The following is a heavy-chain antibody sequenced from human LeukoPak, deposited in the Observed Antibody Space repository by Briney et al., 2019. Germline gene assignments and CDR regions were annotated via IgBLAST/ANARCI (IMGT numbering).Heavy chain of an antibody. Sequence: PSETLSLTCTVSGGSISSSSYYWGWIRQPPGKGLEWIGEINHSGSTNYNPSLKSRVTISVDTSKNQFSLKLSSVTAADTAVYYCARGHNFTAMVTHFDYWGQGTLVTVSS. J-gene: IGHJ4*02. D-gene: IGHD5-18*01. V-gene: IGHV4-39*07. CDR3: ARGHNFTAMVTHFDY. CDR2: INHSGST. CDR1: GGSISSSSYY.